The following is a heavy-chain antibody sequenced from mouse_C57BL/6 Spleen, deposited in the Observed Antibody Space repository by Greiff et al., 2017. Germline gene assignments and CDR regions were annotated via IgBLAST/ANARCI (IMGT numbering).Heavy chain of an antibody. J-gene: IGHJ2*01. D-gene: IGHD1-1*01. CDR1: GYTFTSYW. CDR3: ARSRVTAVVADY. V-gene: IGHV1-69*01. Sequence: QVQLQQPGAELVMPGASVKLSCKASGYTFTSYWMHWVKQRPGQGLEWIGEIDPSDSCTTYNQKFKGKSTLTVDKTSSTAYMQLSSLTSEDSAVYYCARSRVTAVVADYWGQGTTLTVSS. CDR2: IDPSDSCT.